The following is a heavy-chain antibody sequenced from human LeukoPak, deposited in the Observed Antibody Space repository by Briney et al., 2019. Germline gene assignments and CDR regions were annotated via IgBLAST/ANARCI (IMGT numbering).Heavy chain of an antibody. J-gene: IGHJ5*02. CDR3: ARAPGRYSGYDS. Sequence: KPSETLSLTCTLSGGSISSYYWSWIRQPPGKGLEWMGYIYYSGCANYNPSLNSRVTISVDTSKNQFSLKLSSVAAADAAVYYCARAPGRYSGYDSWGQGTLVTVSS. CDR2: IYYSGCA. CDR1: GGSISSYY. D-gene: IGHD5-12*01. V-gene: IGHV4-59*01.